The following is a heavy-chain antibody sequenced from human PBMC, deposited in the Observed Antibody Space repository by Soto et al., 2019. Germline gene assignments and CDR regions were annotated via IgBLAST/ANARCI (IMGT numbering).Heavy chain of an antibody. V-gene: IGHV3-33*01. Sequence: QVQLVESGGGVVQPGKSLRLSCAASGFTFSSYGMQWVRQAPGKGLEWVAVIWFDGSNIYYADSVKGRFTLSRDNSKNARNMQMYSRRAEATAVYDCARAKYSNSWNPIDYGGRGTLVTISS. CDR1: GFTFSSYG. CDR3: ARAKYSNSWNPIDY. CDR2: IWFDGSNI. D-gene: IGHD6-13*01. J-gene: IGHJ4*02.